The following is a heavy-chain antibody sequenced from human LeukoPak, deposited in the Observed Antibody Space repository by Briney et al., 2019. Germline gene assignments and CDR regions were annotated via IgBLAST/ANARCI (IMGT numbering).Heavy chain of an antibody. V-gene: IGHV4-59*08. CDR2: IYYTGST. Sequence: SETLSLTCTVSGGSISTYYWTWIRQPPGKGLEWIGYIYYTGSTDYNPSLKSRVTISLDTSKNQLSLKLSSVTAADTAVYYCARGTWSADMRGYYFDHWGQGTLVTVSS. J-gene: IGHJ4*02. CDR3: ARGTWSADMRGYYFDH. CDR1: GGSISTYY. D-gene: IGHD2-15*01.